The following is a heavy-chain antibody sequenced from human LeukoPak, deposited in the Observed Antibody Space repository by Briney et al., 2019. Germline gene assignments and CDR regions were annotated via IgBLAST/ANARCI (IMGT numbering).Heavy chain of an antibody. J-gene: IGHJ4*02. Sequence: ASVKVSCKASGGTFSSYAISWVRQAPGQGLEWMGRIIPILGIANYAQKFQGRVTITADKSTSTAYMELSSLRSEDTAVYYCARVTGDLRYFDWSLDYWGQGTLVTVSS. CDR1: GGTFSSYA. V-gene: IGHV1-69*04. D-gene: IGHD3-9*01. CDR2: IIPILGIA. CDR3: ARVTGDLRYFDWSLDY.